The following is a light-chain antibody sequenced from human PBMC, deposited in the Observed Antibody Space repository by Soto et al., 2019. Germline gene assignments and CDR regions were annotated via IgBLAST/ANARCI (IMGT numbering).Light chain of an antibody. CDR2: AAS. V-gene: IGKV1-12*01. CDR3: QQANSFPIT. J-gene: IGKJ5*01. CDR1: QCISSW. Sequence: DIQMTQSPSSVSASVGDRVTINCRASQCISSWVAWYQQKPGKAPKLLIYAASSLQSGVPSRFSGSGSGTDFTLTISSLQPEDFATYYCQQANSFPITFGQGTRLEIK.